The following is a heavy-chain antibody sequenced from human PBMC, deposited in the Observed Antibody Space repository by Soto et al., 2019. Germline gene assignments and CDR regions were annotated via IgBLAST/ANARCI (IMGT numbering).Heavy chain of an antibody. Sequence: TSETLSLTCTVSGGTISSYYWSWIRQPPGKGLEWIGYIYYSGSTNYNPSLKSRVTISVDTSKNQFSLKLSSVTAADTAVYYCARGRSSSVYFDYWGQGTPVTVSS. CDR1: GGTISSYY. J-gene: IGHJ4*02. V-gene: IGHV4-59*01. CDR2: IYYSGST. CDR3: ARGRSSSVYFDY. D-gene: IGHD6-6*01.